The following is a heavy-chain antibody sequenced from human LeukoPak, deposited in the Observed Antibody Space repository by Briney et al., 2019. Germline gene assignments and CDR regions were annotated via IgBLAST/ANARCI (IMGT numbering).Heavy chain of an antibody. D-gene: IGHD5-18*01. CDR2: IYYSGST. CDR3: ASLYTYAPRESY. V-gene: IGHV4-39*01. J-gene: IGHJ4*02. Sequence: PSETLSLTCTVSGGSISSSSYYWGWIRQPPGKGLEWIGSIYYSGSTYYNPSPKSRATIFVDTSKNQFSLKLSSVTAADTAVYYCASLYTYAPRESYWGQGTLVTVSS. CDR1: GGSISSSSYY.